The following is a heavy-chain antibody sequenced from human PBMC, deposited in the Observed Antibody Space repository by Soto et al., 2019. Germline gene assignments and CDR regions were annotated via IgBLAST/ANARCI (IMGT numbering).Heavy chain of an antibody. Sequence: PSETLSLTCTVSGGSISSYYWSWIRQPLGKGLEWIGYIYYSGSTNYNPSLKSRVTISVDTSKNQFSLKLSSVTAADTAVYYCARSPVVVPAASYYYYMDVWGKGTTVTVSS. CDR3: ARSPVVVPAASYYYYMDV. CDR2: IYYSGST. D-gene: IGHD2-2*01. V-gene: IGHV4-59*01. CDR1: GGSISSYY. J-gene: IGHJ6*03.